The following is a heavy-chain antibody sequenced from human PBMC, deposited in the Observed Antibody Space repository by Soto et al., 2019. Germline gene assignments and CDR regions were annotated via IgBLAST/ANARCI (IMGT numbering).Heavy chain of an antibody. CDR1: GFSFSIYS. CDR2: ISPAGSSI. J-gene: IGHJ3*02. V-gene: IGHV3-48*01. D-gene: IGHD3-10*01. Sequence: EGQLVEFGGGLVKPGGSLRLSCAASGFSFSIYSYNWVRQAPGKGLEWLSYISPAGSSIYYADSVKGRFTISRDSARDSVYLQMNSLRAEVTAVYYCAKDRGGSGAFDIWGQGTMVTVSS. CDR3: AKDRGGSGAFDI.